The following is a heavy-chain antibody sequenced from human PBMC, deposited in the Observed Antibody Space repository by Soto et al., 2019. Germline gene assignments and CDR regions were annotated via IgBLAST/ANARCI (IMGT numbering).Heavy chain of an antibody. CDR3: ARDGYDSSGYQDAFDI. Sequence: QVQLVQSGAEVKKPGSSVKVSCKASGGTFSSYAISWVRQAPGQGLEWMGGIIPIFGTANYAQKFQGRVTNTADESTSTAYMELGSLRSEDTAVYYCARDGYDSSGYQDAFDIWGQGTMVTVSS. J-gene: IGHJ3*02. CDR1: GGTFSSYA. CDR2: IIPIFGTA. D-gene: IGHD3-22*01. V-gene: IGHV1-69*01.